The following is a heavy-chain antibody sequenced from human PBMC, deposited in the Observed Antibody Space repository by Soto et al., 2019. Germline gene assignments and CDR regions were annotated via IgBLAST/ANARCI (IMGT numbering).Heavy chain of an antibody. CDR1: GGSFGGYS. J-gene: IGHJ2*01. CDR3: ARGRGDGYNQHWYFDL. V-gene: IGHV4-34*01. CDR2: INHSGST. Sequence: QVHLQQWGAGLLKPSETLSLTCAVYGGSFGGYSWSWFRQPPGRGLEWIGEINHSGSTNYNPSLKSRVSISVGTSNNQFSLKLSSVTAADTAVYYCARGRGDGYNQHWYFDLWGRGTLVTVSS. D-gene: IGHD3-10*01.